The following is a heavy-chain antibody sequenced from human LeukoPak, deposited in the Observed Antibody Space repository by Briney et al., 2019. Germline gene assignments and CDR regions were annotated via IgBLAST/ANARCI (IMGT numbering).Heavy chain of an antibody. CDR1: GFTFDDYA. D-gene: IGHD3-22*01. J-gene: IGHJ3*02. V-gene: IGHV3-9*01. Sequence: PGRSLRLSCAASGFTFDDYAMHWVRQAPGKGLEWVSGISWNSGSIGYADSVKGRFTISRDNAKNSLYLQMNSLRAEDTALYYCAKDIGRDYYDSSGSAESDAFDIWGQGTMVTVSS. CDR2: ISWNSGSI. CDR3: AKDIGRDYYDSSGSAESDAFDI.